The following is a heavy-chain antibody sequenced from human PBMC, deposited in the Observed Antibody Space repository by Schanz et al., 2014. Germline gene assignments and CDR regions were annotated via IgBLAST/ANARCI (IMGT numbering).Heavy chain of an antibody. CDR1: GYTFTGHY. CDR3: AREWGGDSGSVTYYEYYFDY. D-gene: IGHD3-10*01. CDR2: INPNSGGT. V-gene: IGHV1-2*06. J-gene: IGHJ4*02. Sequence: QVQLVQSGAEVKKPGASVKVSCKASGYTFTGHYMHWVRQAPGQGLEWMGRINPNSGGTNYAQKFQGRVTMTWDTSTSTAYMELRRLRSDDTAIYYCAREWGGDSGSVTYYEYYFDYWGQGTLVTVSS.